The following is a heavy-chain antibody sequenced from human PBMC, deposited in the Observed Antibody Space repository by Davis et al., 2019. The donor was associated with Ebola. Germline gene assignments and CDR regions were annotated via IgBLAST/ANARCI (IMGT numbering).Heavy chain of an antibody. CDR3: TKDLVEVLIPTAISYFDN. V-gene: IGHV3-23*01. D-gene: IGHD2-2*02. CDR2: ISGSGGST. J-gene: IGHJ4*02. CDR1: VITFSSYA. Sequence: GGSLRLSCTDSVITFSSYAMTWVRQAPGKGLEWVSAISGSGGSTYYADSVKGRFTISRDNSKKTLYLQMNSLRAEDTAVYYCTKDLVEVLIPTAISYFDNWGQGTLVTVSS.